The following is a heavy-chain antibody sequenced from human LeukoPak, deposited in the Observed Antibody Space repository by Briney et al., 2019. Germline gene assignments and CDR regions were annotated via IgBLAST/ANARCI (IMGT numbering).Heavy chain of an antibody. V-gene: IGHV3-7*03. Sequence: GGSLRLSCAASGFTFSSYWMSWVRQASGKGLEWVANIKQDGSEKYYVDSVKGRFTISRDNAKNSLYLQMNSLRAEDTAVYYCARARLVGSGSYWAFDYWGQGTLVTVSS. D-gene: IGHD3-10*01. CDR2: IKQDGSEK. J-gene: IGHJ4*02. CDR3: ARARLVGSGSYWAFDY. CDR1: GFTFSSYW.